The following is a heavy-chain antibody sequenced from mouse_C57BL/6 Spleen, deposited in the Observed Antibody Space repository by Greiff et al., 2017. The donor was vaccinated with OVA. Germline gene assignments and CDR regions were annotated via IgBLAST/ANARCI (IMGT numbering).Heavy chain of an antibody. CDR1: GFSLTGYG. D-gene: IGHD1-1*01. CDR3: ARDITTVVDWYFDV. Sequence: VQLVESGPGLVAPSQSLSITCTVSGFSLTGYGVNWVRQPPGKGLEWLGMLWGDGSTDYNSALKSRLRISKDNSKSQVFLEMNSLQTDDTARYYGARDITTVVDWYFDVWGAGTTVTVSS. J-gene: IGHJ1*01. V-gene: IGHV2-6-7*01. CDR2: LWGDGST.